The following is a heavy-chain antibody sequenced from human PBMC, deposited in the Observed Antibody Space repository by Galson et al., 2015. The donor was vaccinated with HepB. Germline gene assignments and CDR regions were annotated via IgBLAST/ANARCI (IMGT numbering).Heavy chain of an antibody. J-gene: IGHJ4*02. Sequence: SVKVSCKASGYTFTDYHLHWVRQAPGQGLEWVRRINPNSGVTNYAQKFQGRVTMTRDTSITTGYMEQSRLKSDDTAVYYCAREGSSFNFDNWGQGTLVTVSS. CDR2: INPNSGVT. V-gene: IGHV1-2*06. D-gene: IGHD6-19*01. CDR3: AREGSSFNFDN. CDR1: GYTFTDYH.